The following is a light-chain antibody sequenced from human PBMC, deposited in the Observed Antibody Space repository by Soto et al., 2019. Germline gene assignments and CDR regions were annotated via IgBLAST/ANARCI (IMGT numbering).Light chain of an antibody. CDR3: CSSVSRISYV. J-gene: IGLJ1*01. V-gene: IGLV2-14*01. Sequence: QSVLTQPGSVAGSPGQSVTISCTGTGSDFGGYNYVSWYQQHPGKAPKLLIYEVSNRPSGVSHRFSGSKSGNTDSLIISGLQAEDEADYYCCSSVSRISYVFGTGTKVTVL. CDR1: GSDFGGYNY. CDR2: EVS.